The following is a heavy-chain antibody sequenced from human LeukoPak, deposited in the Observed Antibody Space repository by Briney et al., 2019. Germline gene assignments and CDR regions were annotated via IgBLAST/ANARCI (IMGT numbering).Heavy chain of an antibody. CDR2: INHSGST. V-gene: IGHV4-34*01. J-gene: IGHJ4*02. CDR1: GGSFSGYY. Sequence: SETLSLTCAVYGGSFSGYYWSWIRQPPGKGLEWIGEINHSGSTNYNPSLKSRVTISVDTSKNQFSLKLSSVTAADTAVYYCARVGYCSGGSCWTIDYWGQGTLVTVSS. CDR3: ARVGYCSGGSCWTIDY. D-gene: IGHD2-15*01.